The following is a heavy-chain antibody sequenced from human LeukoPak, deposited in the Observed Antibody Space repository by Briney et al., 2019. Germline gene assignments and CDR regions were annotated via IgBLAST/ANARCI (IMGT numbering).Heavy chain of an antibody. CDR1: GYTFTSYA. D-gene: IGHD2-2*02. Sequence: GASVKVSCKASGYTFTSYAITWVRQAPGQGLEWMGWISPYNRDTNYAQKLQGRVTMTTDTSTSTAYMELRSLRSDDTAVYYCARVRWGYCSSTSCYMIDYWGQGTLVTVSS. V-gene: IGHV1-18*01. CDR3: ARVRWGYCSSTSCYMIDY. J-gene: IGHJ4*02. CDR2: ISPYNRDT.